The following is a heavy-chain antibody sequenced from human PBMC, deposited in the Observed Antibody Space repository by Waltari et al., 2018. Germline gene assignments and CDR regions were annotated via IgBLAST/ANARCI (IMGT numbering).Heavy chain of an antibody. CDR2: ILPIFGTA. CDR3: ASTHYYDSSGYHNLDY. CDR1: GGTFSSYA. Sequence: QVQLVQSGAEVKKPGSSVKVSCKASGGTFSSYAISWVRQAPGQGLEWMGSILPIFGTANYAQKFQGRVTITADKSTSTAYMELSSLRSEDTAVYYCASTHYYDSSGYHNLDYWGQGTLVTVSS. D-gene: IGHD3-22*01. V-gene: IGHV1-69*08. J-gene: IGHJ4*02.